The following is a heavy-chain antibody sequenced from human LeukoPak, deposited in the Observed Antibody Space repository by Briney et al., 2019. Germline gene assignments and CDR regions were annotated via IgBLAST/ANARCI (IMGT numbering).Heavy chain of an antibody. CDR2: IRSKADGGTT. D-gene: IGHD6-13*01. V-gene: IGHV3-49*04. CDR1: GFTFGDYA. J-gene: IGHJ4*02. CDR3: ISLPTSSWSTGVDY. Sequence: GGSLRLSCTAAGFTFGDYAMSWVRQAPGKGLEWVGFIRSKADGGTTEYAASVKGRFTISREDSKSIAYLQMNSLKTEDTAVYYCISLPTSSWSTGVDYWRQGTLVTVSS.